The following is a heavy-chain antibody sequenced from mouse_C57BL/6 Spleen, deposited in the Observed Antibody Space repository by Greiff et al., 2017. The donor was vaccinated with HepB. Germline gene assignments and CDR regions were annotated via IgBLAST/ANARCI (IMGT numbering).Heavy chain of an antibody. CDR3: ARYLPPDY. Sequence: ESGPGLVKPSQSLSLTCSVTGYSITSGYYWNWIRQFPGNKLEWMGYISYDGSNNYNPSLKNRISITRDTSKNQFFLKLNSVTTEDTATYYCARYLPPDYWGQGTSVTVSS. V-gene: IGHV3-6*01. CDR2: ISYDGSN. J-gene: IGHJ4*01. CDR1: GYSITSGYY. D-gene: IGHD2-1*01.